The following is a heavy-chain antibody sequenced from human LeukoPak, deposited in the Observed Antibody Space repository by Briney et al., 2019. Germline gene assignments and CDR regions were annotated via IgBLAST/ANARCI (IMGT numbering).Heavy chain of an antibody. D-gene: IGHD6-13*01. J-gene: IGHJ5*02. CDR2: IYYSGST. CDR1: GGSISSYY. Sequence: SETLSLTCTVSGGSISSYYWSWIRQPPGKGLEWIGYIYYSGSTNYNPSLKSRVTISVDTSKNQFSLKLSSVTAADTAVYYCASMIAAAPYNWFDPWGQGTLATVSS. V-gene: IGHV4-59*01. CDR3: ASMIAAAPYNWFDP.